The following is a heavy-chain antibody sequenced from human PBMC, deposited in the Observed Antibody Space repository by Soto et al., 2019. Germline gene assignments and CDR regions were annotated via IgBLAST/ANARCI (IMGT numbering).Heavy chain of an antibody. D-gene: IGHD5-12*01. CDR3: AKDYNIVATALLDY. V-gene: IGHV3-23*01. CDR1: GFTFSNYA. J-gene: IGHJ4*02. Sequence: LRLSCTASGFTFSNYAMTWVRQAPGRGLEWVSAISGRGDSTYYAASAKGRFTISRDNSKNTLYLQLTSLRAEDTAIYYCAKDYNIVATALLDYWGQGTLVTVSS. CDR2: ISGRGDST.